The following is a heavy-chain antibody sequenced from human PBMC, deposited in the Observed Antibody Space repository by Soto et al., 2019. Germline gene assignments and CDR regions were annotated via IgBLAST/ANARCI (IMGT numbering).Heavy chain of an antibody. V-gene: IGHV1-24*01. D-gene: IGHD5-18*01. Sequence: ASVKVSCKVSGYTLTELSMHWVRQAPGKGLEWMGGFDPVDGETIYAQKFQGRVTMTEDTSTSTAYMELSSLRSEDTAVYYCASGYSYGANWFDPWGQGTLVTSPQ. J-gene: IGHJ5*02. CDR1: GYTLTELS. CDR3: ASGYSYGANWFDP. CDR2: FDPVDGET.